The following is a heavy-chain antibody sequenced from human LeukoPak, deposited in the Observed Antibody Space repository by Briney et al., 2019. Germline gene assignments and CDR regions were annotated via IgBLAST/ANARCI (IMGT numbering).Heavy chain of an antibody. J-gene: IGHJ4*02. CDR1: GGSISSGGYY. CDR2: IYYSGST. V-gene: IGHV4-31*03. D-gene: IGHD3-22*01. Sequence: SETLSLTCTVSGGSISSGGYYWSWIRQHPGKGLEWIGYIYYSGSTYYNPSLKSRVTISVDTSKDQFSLKLSSVTAADTAVYYCARATYYYDSSGYYLFDYWGQGTLVTVSS. CDR3: ARATYYYDSSGYYLFDY.